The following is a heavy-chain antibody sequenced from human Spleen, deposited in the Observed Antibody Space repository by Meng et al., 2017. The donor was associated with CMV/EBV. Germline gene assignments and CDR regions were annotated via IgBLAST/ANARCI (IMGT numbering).Heavy chain of an antibody. CDR1: GYTFTGYY. D-gene: IGHD3-10*01. Sequence: QVQLVQSGAEVKKPGASVKVSCKASGYTFTGYYMHWVRQAPGQGLEWMGWINTNTGNPTYGQGFTGRFVFFLDTSVSTAYLQISSLRAEDTAVYYCARGQMVRGDFWGQGTLVTVSS. J-gene: IGHJ4*02. CDR2: INTNTGNP. V-gene: IGHV7-4-1*02. CDR3: ARGQMVRGDF.